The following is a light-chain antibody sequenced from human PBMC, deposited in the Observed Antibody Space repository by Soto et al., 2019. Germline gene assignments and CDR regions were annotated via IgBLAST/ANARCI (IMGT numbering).Light chain of an antibody. Sequence: ENVLTQSPGTLSLSPGERVTLSCRARQSVTNSFFAWYQQRPGQAPRLLIYGISSRATGIPDRFSGSGSGTDFTLTISRLEPEDFVMYYCQQYSSLPHTFGQGTKLEVK. V-gene: IGKV3-20*01. J-gene: IGKJ2*01. CDR2: GIS. CDR3: QQYSSLPHT. CDR1: QSVTNSF.